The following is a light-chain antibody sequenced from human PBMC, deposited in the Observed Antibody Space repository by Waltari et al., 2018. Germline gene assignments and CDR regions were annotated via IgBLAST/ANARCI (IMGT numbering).Light chain of an antibody. CDR1: SSDVGRYDY. J-gene: IGLJ1*01. Sequence: SALPQPASVSGSPGQSISISCTGTSSDVGRYDYVSWYQQHPDKAPKLLIYDVTQRPSWISHRFSCSKSGYTASLTISGLQSEDEADYYCLSYTTSDTYVFGSGTRVTVL. CDR3: LSYTTSDTYV. V-gene: IGLV2-14*03. CDR2: DVT.